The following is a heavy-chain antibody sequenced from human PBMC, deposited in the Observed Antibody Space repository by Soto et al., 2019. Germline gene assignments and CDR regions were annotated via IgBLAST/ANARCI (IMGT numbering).Heavy chain of an antibody. V-gene: IGHV4-39*01. D-gene: IGHD2-21*02. CDR1: GESMSSSSYY. CDR3: DRQRTTVVTQAYFAH. J-gene: IGHJ4*02. CDR2: IYYSGRT. Sequence: ESLALTCILAGESMSSSSYYWGWIRQPPGKGLEWIGSIYYSGRTYYNPSFKSRVTISIDTSKNQFSLKLSYVTATDTAVYYCDRQRTTVVTQAYFAHWGQGALVTVSS.